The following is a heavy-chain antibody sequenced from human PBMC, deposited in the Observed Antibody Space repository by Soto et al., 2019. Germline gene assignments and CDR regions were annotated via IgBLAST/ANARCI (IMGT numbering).Heavy chain of an antibody. V-gene: IGHV1-8*01. CDR2: MRANRGXX. CDR3: XXYIHGQGFKV. CDR1: GDTFTNFD. J-gene: IGHJ4*02. D-gene: IGHD2-15*01. Sequence: QVQLVQTGAEVKKPGASVKVSCKPSGDTFTNFDXXXXRQAAGKGLEWLGWMRANRGXXGXAQKFRDRVSLTRDTXXXXXXXXXXXXXXXXXXXXXXXXYIHGQGFKVWGQGTLVIVSS.